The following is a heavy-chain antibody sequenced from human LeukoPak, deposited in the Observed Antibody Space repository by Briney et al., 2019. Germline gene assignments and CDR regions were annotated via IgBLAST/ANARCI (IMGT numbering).Heavy chain of an antibody. CDR1: GFMFSTYG. Sequence: GGSLRLSCVASGFMFSTYGMHWVRQAPGKGLEWVAFIRFDEIKKEYSDSVEGRFTISRDNSKNTVSLQMNSLRREDTAVYYCVKDRGHLDDWGKGTKVTVSS. V-gene: IGHV3-30*02. CDR2: IRFDEIKK. CDR3: VKDRGHLDD. J-gene: IGHJ6*04.